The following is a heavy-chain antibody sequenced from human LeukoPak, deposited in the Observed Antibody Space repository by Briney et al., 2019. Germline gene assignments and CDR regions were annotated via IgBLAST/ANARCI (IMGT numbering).Heavy chain of an antibody. V-gene: IGHV3-64*01. CDR1: GFTFSNYA. CDR3: ARCKEGYDILTGYYKPFYYYYMDV. CDR2: ISSNGGST. D-gene: IGHD3-9*01. Sequence: GGSLRLSCAASGFTFSNYAMHWVRQAPGKGLEYVSGISSNGGSTFYASSVKGRFTISRDNSKNTLYLQMNSLRAEDTAVYYCARCKEGYDILTGYYKPFYYYYMDVWGKGTTVTISS. J-gene: IGHJ6*03.